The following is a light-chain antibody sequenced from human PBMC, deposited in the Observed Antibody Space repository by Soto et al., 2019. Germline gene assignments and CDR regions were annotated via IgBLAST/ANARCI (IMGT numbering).Light chain of an antibody. CDR2: SNN. CDR3: AAWDDSLNGHVV. Sequence: QSVLTQPPSASGTPGPRVTISCSGSGSNIGSNTVNWYQQLPGTAPKLLSYSNNQRPSGVPDRFSGSKSGTSASLSISGLQSEDEDYYYCAAWDDSLNGHVVCGGGTKLHVL. J-gene: IGLJ2*01. CDR1: GSNIGSNT. V-gene: IGLV1-44*01.